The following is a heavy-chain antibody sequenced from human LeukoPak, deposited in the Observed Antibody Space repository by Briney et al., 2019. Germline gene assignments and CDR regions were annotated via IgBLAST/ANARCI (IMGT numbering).Heavy chain of an antibody. J-gene: IGHJ4*02. CDR1: GFTFSSYS. CDR2: ISSSSSTI. Sequence: GGSLRLSCAASGFTFSSYSMNWVRQAPGKGLEWVSYISSSSSTIYYADSVKGRFTISRDNAKNTLYLQMNSLRAEDRAVYYCARPKWRYLIGLIDYWGQGTLVTVSS. D-gene: IGHD3-16*01. V-gene: IGHV3-48*01. CDR3: ARPKWRYLIGLIDY.